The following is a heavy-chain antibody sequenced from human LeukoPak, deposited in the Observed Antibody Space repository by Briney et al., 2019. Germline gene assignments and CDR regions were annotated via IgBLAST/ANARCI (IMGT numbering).Heavy chain of an antibody. CDR3: ARELTGDSVGYWYFHL. Sequence: PSQTLSFTCTVSGGSISRGGYGWGWLRQHRGRGGEGIEYIYHSWSTYYTPSLKSRVTIPVDTSKNQLSLKLSSVTAADTPVYYCARELTGDSVGYWYFHLWGRGTLVPVSS. CDR2: IYHSWST. V-gene: IGHV4-31*03. J-gene: IGHJ2*01. CDR1: GGSISRGGYG. D-gene: IGHD7-27*01.